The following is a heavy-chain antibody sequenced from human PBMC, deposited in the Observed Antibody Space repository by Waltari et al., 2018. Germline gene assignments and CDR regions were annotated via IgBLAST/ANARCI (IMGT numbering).Heavy chain of an antibody. V-gene: IGHV3-30-3*01. CDR3: ARVSRPHYDNSGAYYEY. CDR1: GFDFGGYA. J-gene: IGHJ1*01. D-gene: IGHD3-22*01. Sequence: QVPLVESGGGVVQPGRSLSLPCAASGFDFGGYAMHWVRQAPGKGLEWVAFMSFDGNNKYFGDSVRGRFSISRDNSKNTLFLDLNSLRVEDTAVYYCARVSRPHYDNSGAYYEYWGQGTLVTVSS. CDR2: MSFDGNNK.